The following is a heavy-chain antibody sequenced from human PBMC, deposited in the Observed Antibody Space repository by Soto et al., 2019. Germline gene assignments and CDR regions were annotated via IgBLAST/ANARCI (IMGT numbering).Heavy chain of an antibody. CDR3: ARGGYRVRGVYGQGPADNWFDP. V-gene: IGHV3-7*01. J-gene: IGHJ5*02. CDR1: GYTFSSYW. D-gene: IGHD3-10*01. Sequence: EVQLVESGGGLVQPGGSLRLSCAASGYTFSSYWMSWVRQAPGKGLEWVANIKQDGSEKYYVDSVKGRFTISRDNAKNSLYLQMNSLRAEDTAVYYCARGGYRVRGVYGQGPADNWFDPWGQGTLVTVSS. CDR2: IKQDGSEK.